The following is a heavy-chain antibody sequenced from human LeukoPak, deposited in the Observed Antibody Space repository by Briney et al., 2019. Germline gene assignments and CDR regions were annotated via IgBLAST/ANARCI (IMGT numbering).Heavy chain of an antibody. J-gene: IGHJ6*03. CDR2: IYYSGST. Sequence: SETLSLTCTVSGGSISSGDYYWSCIRQPPGKGLEWIGYIYYSGSTYYNPSLKSRVTISVDTSTNQFSLKLSSVTAVDTAVYYCARGDGYNTDYYYYYYMDVWGKGTTVTVSS. CDR3: ARGDGYNTDYYYYYYMDV. V-gene: IGHV4-30-4*01. D-gene: IGHD5-24*01. CDR1: GGSISSGDYY.